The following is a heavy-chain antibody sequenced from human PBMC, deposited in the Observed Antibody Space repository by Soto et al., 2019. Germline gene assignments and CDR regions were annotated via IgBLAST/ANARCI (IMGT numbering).Heavy chain of an antibody. CDR2: IYPGDSDT. CDR3: ARPRSSSRNYYGMDV. V-gene: IGHV5-51*01. CDR1: GYSFTSYW. Sequence: PGESLKISCKGSGYSFTSYWIGWVRQMLGKGLEWMGIIYPGDSDTRYSPSFQGQVTISADKSISTAYLQWSSLKASDTAMYYCARPRSSSRNYYGMDVWGQGTTVTVSS. J-gene: IGHJ6*02. D-gene: IGHD6-13*01.